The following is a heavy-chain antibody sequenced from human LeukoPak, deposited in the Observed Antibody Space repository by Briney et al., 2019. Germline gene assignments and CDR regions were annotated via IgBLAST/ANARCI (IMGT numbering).Heavy chain of an antibody. CDR1: GFTFSSYS. CDR3: ATETGHTYDY. V-gene: IGHV3-48*01. D-gene: IGHD1-14*01. J-gene: IGHJ4*02. Sequence: GGSLRLSCAASGFTFSSYSMNWVRQAPGKGPEWVSYISSSSTIYYADSVKGRFTISRDNAKNSLYLQMNSLRAVDTAVYYCATETGHTYDYWGQGTLVTVSS. CDR2: ISSSSTI.